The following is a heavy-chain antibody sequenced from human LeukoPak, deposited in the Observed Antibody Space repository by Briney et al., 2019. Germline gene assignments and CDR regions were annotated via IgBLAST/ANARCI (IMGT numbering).Heavy chain of an antibody. V-gene: IGHV3-64*01. D-gene: IGHD3-10*01. J-gene: IGHJ4*02. CDR1: GFTFSSYA. CDR3: ARGGLLWFGELPGY. CDR2: ISSNVGGT. Sequence: PGGSLRLSCAASGFTFSSYAMHWVRQAPGKGLEYVSVISSNVGGTYYANSVKGRFTISRDNSKNLLYLQMGSVRAEDMAVYYCARGGLLWFGELPGYWGQGTLVTVSS.